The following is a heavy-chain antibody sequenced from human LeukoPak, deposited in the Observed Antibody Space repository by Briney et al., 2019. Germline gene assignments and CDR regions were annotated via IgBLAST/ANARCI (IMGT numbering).Heavy chain of an antibody. J-gene: IGHJ4*02. CDR2: IKSKTDRGTT. Sequence: GGSLRLSCAASGFTFSSAWMSWVRQAPGKRLEWVGRIKSKTDRGTTDYAAPVKGRFTISRDDSKNTLFLQMNSLKTEDTAVYYCTTVGRFFDYWGQGTLVTVSS. CDR1: GFTFSSAW. V-gene: IGHV3-15*01. CDR3: TTVGRFFDY.